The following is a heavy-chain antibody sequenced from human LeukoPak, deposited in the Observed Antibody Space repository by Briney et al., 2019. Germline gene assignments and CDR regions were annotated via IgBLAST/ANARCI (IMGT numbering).Heavy chain of an antibody. V-gene: IGHV3-21*01. D-gene: IGHD1-26*01. CDR1: GFTFSSYS. J-gene: IGHJ4*02. CDR3: ARVELEGATYLFDY. CDR2: ISSSSSYI. Sequence: GGSLRLSCAASGFTFSSYSMNWVRQAPGKGLEWVSSISSSSSYIYYADSVKGRFTISRDNAKNSLYLQMNSLRAEDTAVYYCARVELEGATYLFDYWGQGTLVTVSS.